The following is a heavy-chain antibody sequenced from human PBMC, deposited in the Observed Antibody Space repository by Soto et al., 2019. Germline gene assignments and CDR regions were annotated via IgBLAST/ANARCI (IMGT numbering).Heavy chain of an antibody. Sequence: QVQLGESGGGVVQPGRSLRLSCAASGFTFSSYGIHWVRQAPGKGLAWVAIISDDGSNKYYAESVKGRFTISRENSNNTLYLQMNSLRADDTAVYYCAKDRDVRYWVPEGVYYYYPGMDVWGQGATVTVSS. CDR3: AKDRDVRYWVPEGVYYYYPGMDV. V-gene: IGHV3-30*18. CDR2: ISDDGSNK. D-gene: IGHD2-8*02. J-gene: IGHJ6*02. CDR1: GFTFSSYG.